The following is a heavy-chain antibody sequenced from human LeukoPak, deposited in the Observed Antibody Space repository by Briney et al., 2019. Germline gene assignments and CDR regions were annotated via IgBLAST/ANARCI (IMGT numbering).Heavy chain of an antibody. Sequence: SQTLSLTCTVSGVSISSGSYYWSWIRQPAGRGLEWIGRVYTRGTTSYNPSLKSRVTISVDTSKNQFSLKLSSVTAADTAVYYCARSSGSYLRAFDIWGQGTMVTVSS. V-gene: IGHV4-61*02. CDR1: GVSISSGSYY. CDR3: ARSSGSYLRAFDI. J-gene: IGHJ3*02. D-gene: IGHD1-26*01. CDR2: VYTRGTT.